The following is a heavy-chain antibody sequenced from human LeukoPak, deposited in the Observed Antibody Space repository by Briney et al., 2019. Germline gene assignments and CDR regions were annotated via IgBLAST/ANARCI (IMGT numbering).Heavy chain of an antibody. V-gene: IGHV4-38-2*01. J-gene: IGHJ4*02. CDR3: ARHERSSAWSGQYY. D-gene: IGHD3-3*01. Sequence: SETLSLTCAVSGYSISSGYYWGWIRQPPGKGLQWIGSIYHSGSTSYNPSLKSRVNISVDTSKNQFSLRLSSVTAADTAVYYCARHERSSAWSGQYYWGQGTLVTVSS. CDR1: GYSISSGYY. CDR2: IYHSGST.